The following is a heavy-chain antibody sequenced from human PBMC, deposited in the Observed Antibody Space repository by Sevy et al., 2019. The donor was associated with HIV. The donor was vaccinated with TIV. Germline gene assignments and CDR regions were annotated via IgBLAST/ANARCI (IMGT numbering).Heavy chain of an antibody. V-gene: IGHV3-15*01. CDR3: STDPIILLLVTDGMDV. D-gene: IGHD2-8*01. Sequence: GGSLRLSCAASGFTFTYAWMSWVRQAPGKGLEWVGRIKSRADGGTIDYAEPVKGRFTISRDDSKNTLYLQMNSLKTEDTAVYYCSTDPIILLLVTDGMDVWGQWTTVTVSS. CDR2: IKSRADGGTI. CDR1: GFTFTYAW. J-gene: IGHJ6*02.